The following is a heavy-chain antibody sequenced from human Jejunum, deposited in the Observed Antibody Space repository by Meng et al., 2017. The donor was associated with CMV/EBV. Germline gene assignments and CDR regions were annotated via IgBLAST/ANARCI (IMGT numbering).Heavy chain of an antibody. V-gene: IGHV4-4*07. CDR3: ARDMHREVVIQDY. J-gene: IGHJ4*02. CDR2: IYSNGAT. D-gene: IGHD3-10*01. CDR1: GGSISDYY. Sequence: QGRLQESGPGLVKPSWTLSLTCTVSGGSISDYYWSWIRQPAGKGLEWIGRIYSNGATNYNPSLKSRVTMSVDTSKNQFSLKLSSVTAADTAVYFCARDMHREVVIQDYWGQGTLVTVSS.